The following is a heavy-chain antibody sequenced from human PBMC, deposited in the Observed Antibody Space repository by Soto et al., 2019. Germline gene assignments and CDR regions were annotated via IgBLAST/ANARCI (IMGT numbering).Heavy chain of an antibody. Sequence: SETLSLTCTVSGASLHMVGYYWAWIRQNPGKGLEGIGYMYYTGVTYYNPSLGSRVSISVDTARNQFYLELTSVTAADTAVYYCARDASSTANWPDLWGQ. CDR1: GASLHMVGYY. D-gene: IGHD2-2*01. J-gene: IGHJ5*02. V-gene: IGHV4-31*03. CDR3: ARDASSTANWPDL. CDR2: MYYTGVT.